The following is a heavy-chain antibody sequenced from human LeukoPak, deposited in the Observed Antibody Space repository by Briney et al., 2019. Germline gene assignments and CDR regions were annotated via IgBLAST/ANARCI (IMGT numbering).Heavy chain of an antibody. CDR3: ARVAFLGGYSQAFDI. CDR2: IYTSGST. CDR1: GGSISSYY. D-gene: IGHD3-22*01. J-gene: IGHJ3*02. Sequence: SETLSLTCTVSGGSISSYYWSWIRQPAGKGLEWIGRIYTSGSTNYNPSLKSRVTMSVDTSKNQFSLKLSSVTAADTAVYYCARVAFLGGYSQAFDIWGQGTMVTVSS. V-gene: IGHV4-4*07.